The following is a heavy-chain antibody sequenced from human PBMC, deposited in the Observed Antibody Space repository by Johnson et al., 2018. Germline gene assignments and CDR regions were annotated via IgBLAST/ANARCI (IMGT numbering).Heavy chain of an antibody. CDR1: GFTFSSYA. V-gene: IGHV3-23*04. CDR2: ISGSGGST. Sequence: VQLVESGGGLVQPGGSLRLSCAASGFTFSSYAMSWVRQAPGKGLEWVSAISGSGGSTYYADSVKGRFTISRDNSKNTLYLQMNSLGAEDTAVYYCARGPPARGHYYYYYYVDVWGKGTTVTVSS. J-gene: IGHJ6*03. CDR3: ARGPPARGHYYYYYYVDV. D-gene: IGHD3-10*01.